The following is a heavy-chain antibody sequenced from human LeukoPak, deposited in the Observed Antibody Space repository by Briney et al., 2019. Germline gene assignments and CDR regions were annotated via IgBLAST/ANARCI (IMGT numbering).Heavy chain of an antibody. CDR2: IYSGGST. Sequence: PGGSLRLPCAASGFTVSSNYMSWVRQAPGKGLEWVSVIYSGGSTYYADSVKGRFTISRDNSKNMVSLQMTSLGAEDTAVYYCARGRFSGPDDYWGQGTLVTVSS. CDR1: GFTVSSNY. J-gene: IGHJ4*02. V-gene: IGHV3-53*01. D-gene: IGHD6-19*01. CDR3: ARGRFSGPDDY.